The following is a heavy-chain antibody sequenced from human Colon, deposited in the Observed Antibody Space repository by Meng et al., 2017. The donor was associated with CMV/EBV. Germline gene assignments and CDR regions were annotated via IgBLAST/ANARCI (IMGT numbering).Heavy chain of an antibody. V-gene: IGHV1-2*02. CDR3: ARCWLLEWPLHYYGMDV. CDR2: INPNSGGT. CDR1: GYRFTTFG. Sequence: ASVKVSCKASGYRFTTFGVSWVRQAPGQGLEWMGWINPNSGGTNYAQKFQGRVTMTRDTSISTAYMELSRLRSDDTAVYYCARCWLLEWPLHYYGMDVWGQGTTVTVSS. D-gene: IGHD3-3*01. J-gene: IGHJ6*02.